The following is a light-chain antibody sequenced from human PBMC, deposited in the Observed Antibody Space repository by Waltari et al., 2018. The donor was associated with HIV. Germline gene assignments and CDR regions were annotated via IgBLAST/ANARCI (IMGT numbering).Light chain of an antibody. CDR1: RSNIGSNS. CDR3: SAWDDNLNAL. V-gene: IGLV1-44*01. Sequence: QSVLIQPPSASGTPGQRVTISCSGRRSNIGSNSVNWYQQFPGTAPKLLIFGNDRRPSGAPDRFSGSKSGTSASLVINGLQPEDEADYYCSAWDDNLNALFGGGTKLTVL. CDR2: GND. J-gene: IGLJ2*01.